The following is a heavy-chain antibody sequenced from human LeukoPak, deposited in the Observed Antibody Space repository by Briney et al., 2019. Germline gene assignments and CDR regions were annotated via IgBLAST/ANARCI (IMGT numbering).Heavy chain of an antibody. D-gene: IGHD1-1*01. V-gene: IGHV1-46*01. Sequence: GASVKVSCKASGNTFIGYWIHWVRQAPGQGLEWMGAINPRGDATIGAQKFQGRVTTTRDTSTSTVYIELSSLRSEDTAVYYCARERQQLKHFDYWGQGTLVTVSS. CDR1: GNTFIGYW. J-gene: IGHJ4*02. CDR3: ARERQQLKHFDY. CDR2: INPRGDAT.